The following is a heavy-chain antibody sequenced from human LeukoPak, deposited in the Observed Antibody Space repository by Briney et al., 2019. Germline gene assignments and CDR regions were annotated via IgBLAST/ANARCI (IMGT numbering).Heavy chain of an antibody. CDR2: IYISGAI. D-gene: IGHD1-26*01. V-gene: IGHV4-61*02. CDR1: GGYINSGNYY. Sequence: SETLSLTCTVSGGYINSGNYYWNWIRQPAGKGLEWIGRIYISGAINYNPSLKSRVTISVATSKKQFSLKLTSVTAADTAVYYCASGGVGARPDWGQGTLVIVSS. J-gene: IGHJ4*02. CDR3: ASGGVGARPD.